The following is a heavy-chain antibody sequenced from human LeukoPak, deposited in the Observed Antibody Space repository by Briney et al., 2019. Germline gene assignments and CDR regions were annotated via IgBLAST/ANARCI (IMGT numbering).Heavy chain of an antibody. CDR1: GFRLTTYG. CDR3: VRDHEIRWGSFY. V-gene: IGHV3-30*02. D-gene: IGHD2-21*01. J-gene: IGHJ4*02. CDR2: IPFDGSDE. Sequence: GGSLRLSCEVSGFRLTTYGTHWVRQAPGKGLEWVAYIPFDGSDEYYVDSVKGRFSISRDNSKNTLHLQMNSLRVEDTAVYYCVRDHEIRWGSFYWGQGTQVTVSS.